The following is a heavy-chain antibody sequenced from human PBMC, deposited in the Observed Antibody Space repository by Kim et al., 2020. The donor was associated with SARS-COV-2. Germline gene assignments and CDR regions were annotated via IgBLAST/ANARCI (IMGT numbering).Heavy chain of an antibody. D-gene: IGHD3-16*02. Sequence: SETLSLTCIVSGGSISSYYWNWIRQPPGKGLEWIGYVYYTGSTNYNPSLKSRVTISVDTSKNQFSLTLTSVTAADTAVYYCARERFDTLYRTNSPTYDWGQGTLVIVS. CDR3: ARERFDTLYRTNSPTYD. V-gene: IGHV4-59*01. CDR1: GGSISSYY. J-gene: IGHJ4*02. CDR2: VYYTGST.